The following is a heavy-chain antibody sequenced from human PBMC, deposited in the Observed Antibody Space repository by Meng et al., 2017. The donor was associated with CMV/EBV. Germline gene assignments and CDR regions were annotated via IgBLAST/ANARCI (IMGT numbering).Heavy chain of an antibody. CDR3: ARDMAILGFDP. J-gene: IGHJ5*02. Sequence: SCKASGGTFSSYAISWVRQAPGQGLEWMGGIIPIFGIANYAQRFQGRVTITTDESTSTAYMELSSLRSEDTAVYYCARDMAILGFDPWGQGTLVTVSS. V-gene: IGHV1-69*05. CDR1: GGTFSSYA. CDR2: IIPIFGIA. D-gene: IGHD2-15*01.